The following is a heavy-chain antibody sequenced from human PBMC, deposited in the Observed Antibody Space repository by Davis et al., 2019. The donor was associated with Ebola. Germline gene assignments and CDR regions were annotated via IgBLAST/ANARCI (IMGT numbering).Heavy chain of an antibody. Sequence: MPGGSLRLSCAVYGGSFSGYYWSWIRQPPGKGLEWIGEINHSGSTNYNPSLKSRVTISVDTSKNQFSLKLSSVTAADTAVYYCARGSGYYDSSGYYYYYYYGMDVWGQGTTVTVSS. CDR2: INHSGST. D-gene: IGHD3-22*01. CDR3: ARGSGYYDSSGYYYYYYYGMDV. J-gene: IGHJ6*02. CDR1: GGSFSGYY. V-gene: IGHV4-34*01.